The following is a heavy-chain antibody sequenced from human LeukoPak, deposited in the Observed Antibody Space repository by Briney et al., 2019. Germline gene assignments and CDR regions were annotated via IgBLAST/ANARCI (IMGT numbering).Heavy chain of an antibody. Sequence: VASVKVSCKASGFNFRSYDINWVRQAIGQGLVWMGWMNPNSGNVDLAQKFRGRLTMTRDTSRTTAYMELSSLTPEDTAVYYCARRLDVLEFDSWGQGTLVTVSS. V-gene: IGHV1-8*01. CDR3: ARRLDVLEFDS. CDR2: MNPNSGNV. CDR1: GFNFRSYD. D-gene: IGHD1-1*01. J-gene: IGHJ5*01.